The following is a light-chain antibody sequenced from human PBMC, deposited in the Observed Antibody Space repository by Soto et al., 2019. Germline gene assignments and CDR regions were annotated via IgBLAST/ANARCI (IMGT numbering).Light chain of an antibody. CDR1: ETVTNNY. CDR2: GAS. V-gene: IGKV3-20*01. J-gene: IGKJ4*01. CDR3: QQYGSSSLT. Sequence: EVVLTQSPRTLSLSPGERATLSCSASETVTNNYIAWYQQSPGQAPRLVIYGASTRATGIPDRFGGSGSGTDFTLTISRLEPEDFAVYYCQQYGSSSLTFGGGTKVESK.